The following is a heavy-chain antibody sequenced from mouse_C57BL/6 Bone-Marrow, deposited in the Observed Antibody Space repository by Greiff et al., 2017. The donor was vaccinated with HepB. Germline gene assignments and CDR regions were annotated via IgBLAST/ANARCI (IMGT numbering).Heavy chain of an antibody. CDR3: ARDRWD. CDR1: GFTFSSYA. V-gene: IGHV5-4*01. Sequence: EVKLVESGGGLVKPGGSLKLSCAASGFTFSSYAMSWVRQTPEKRLEWVATISDGGSYTYYPDNVKGRFTISRDNAKNNLYLQMSHLKSEDTAMYYCARDRWDWGQGTLVTVSA. D-gene: IGHD2-3*01. CDR2: ISDGGSYT. J-gene: IGHJ3*01.